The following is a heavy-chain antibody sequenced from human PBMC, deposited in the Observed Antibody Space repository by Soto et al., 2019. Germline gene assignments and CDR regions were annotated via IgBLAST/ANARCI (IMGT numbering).Heavy chain of an antibody. CDR3: ARGGAQLLWFGEVDY. J-gene: IGHJ4*02. CDR1: GFTFSSYG. Sequence: QVQLVESGGGVVQPGRSLRLSCAASGFTFSSYGMHWVRQAPGKGLEWVAVIWYDGSNKYYADSVKGRFTISRDNSKNTLYLQMNSLRAEDTAVYYCARGGAQLLWFGEVDYWGQGTLVTVSS. CDR2: IWYDGSNK. D-gene: IGHD3-10*01. V-gene: IGHV3-33*01.